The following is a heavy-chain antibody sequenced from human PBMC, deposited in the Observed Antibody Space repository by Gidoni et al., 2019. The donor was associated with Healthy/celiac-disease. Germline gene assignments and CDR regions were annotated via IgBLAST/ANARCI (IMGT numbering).Heavy chain of an antibody. CDR1: GGSIRSSSYY. CDR2: IYYSGST. V-gene: IGHV4-39*01. Sequence: QLQLQESGPGLVKPSETLSLTCTVSGGSIRSSSYYWGWIRQPPGKGLEWIGSIYYSGSTYYNPSLKSRVTISVDTSKNQFSLKLSSVTAADTAVYYCARPGSSGWYYEYNWFDPWGQGTLVTVSS. D-gene: IGHD6-19*01. CDR3: ARPGSSGWYYEYNWFDP. J-gene: IGHJ5*02.